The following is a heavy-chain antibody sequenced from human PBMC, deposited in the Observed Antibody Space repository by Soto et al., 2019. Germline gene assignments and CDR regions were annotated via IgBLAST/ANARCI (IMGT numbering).Heavy chain of an antibody. CDR3: AKGGRYCSSTSCPRYFDY. J-gene: IGHJ4*02. D-gene: IGHD2-2*01. V-gene: IGHV3-23*01. CDR2: ISGSGGST. Sequence: GGSLRLSCAASGFTFSSYAMSWVRQAPGKGLEWVSAISGSGGSTYYADSVKGRFTISRDNYKNTLYLQMDSLRAEDTAVYYCAKGGRYCSSTSCPRYFDYSGQGTLVTVSS. CDR1: GFTFSSYA.